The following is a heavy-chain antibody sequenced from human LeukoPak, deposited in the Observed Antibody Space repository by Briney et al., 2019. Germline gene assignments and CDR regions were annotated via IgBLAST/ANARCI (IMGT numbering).Heavy chain of an antibody. CDR3: AKPGYCSRTGCHYYYYYYMDV. D-gene: IGHD2-2*03. Sequence: SGGSLRLSSAASGFTSRSYAMSWVCEAPGKGLGWGSAICGGGGSTYTADSVKGRFTNSRDNFKITLYMQKNTLRAEDTAAYYCAKPGYCSRTGCHYYYYYYMDVWGKGTTVTVSS. CDR1: GFTSRSYA. J-gene: IGHJ6*03. CDR2: ICGGGGST. V-gene: IGHV3-23*01.